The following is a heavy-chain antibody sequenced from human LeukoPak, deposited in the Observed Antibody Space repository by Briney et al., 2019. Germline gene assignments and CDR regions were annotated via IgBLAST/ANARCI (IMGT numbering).Heavy chain of an antibody. CDR2: IIPIFGTA. D-gene: IGHD6-19*01. CDR1: GGTFSSYA. V-gene: IGHV1-69*05. CDR3: ARDGSAVAGGPLSY. J-gene: IGHJ4*02. Sequence: GASVKVSCKASGGTFSSYAISWVRQAPGQGLEWMGRIIPIFGTANYAQKFQGRVTITTDESTSTAYMELSSLRSEDTAVYYCARDGSAVAGGPLSYWGQGTLVTVSS.